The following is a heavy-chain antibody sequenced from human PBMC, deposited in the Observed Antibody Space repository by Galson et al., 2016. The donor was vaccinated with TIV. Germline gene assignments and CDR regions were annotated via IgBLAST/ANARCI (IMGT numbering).Heavy chain of an antibody. CDR3: ARDFPPGYGSSFNGY. V-gene: IGHV3-7*01. J-gene: IGHJ4*02. Sequence: SLRLSCAASRFSFNTYWMSWLRQAPGKGLEWVASINQGGSEKDYVDSVKGRFTISRDNAKNSLFLQMNSLRAEDRAVYYCARDFPPGYGSSFNGYWGQGTLVTVSS. CDR2: INQGGSEK. CDR1: RFSFNTYW. D-gene: IGHD6-13*01.